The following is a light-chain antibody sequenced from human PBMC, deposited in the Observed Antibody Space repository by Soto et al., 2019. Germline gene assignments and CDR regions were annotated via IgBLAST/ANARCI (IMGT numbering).Light chain of an antibody. CDR2: EVS. Sequence: QSALTQPASVSGSPGQSITISCTGTSSDVGGYNYVSWYQQQPGTAPKLMIYEVSNRPSGVSDRFSGSRSGNTASLTISGLQAEDESDYYCISYTSRRTWVFGGGTKLTVL. CDR3: ISYTSRRTWV. V-gene: IGLV2-14*01. J-gene: IGLJ3*02. CDR1: SSDVGGYNY.